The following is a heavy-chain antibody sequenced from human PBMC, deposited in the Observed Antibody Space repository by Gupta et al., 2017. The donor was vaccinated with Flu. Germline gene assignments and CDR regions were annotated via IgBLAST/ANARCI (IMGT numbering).Heavy chain of an antibody. J-gene: IGHJ4*02. D-gene: IGHD3-10*01. Sequence: EVQLLESGGGLAQPGGSLRLSCAASGFTFSSYAMRWVRQAPAKGLEWVSAISGSGDSTYYADSVKGRFTISKDNSKNTLYLQMNSLRGEDTAVYYCAKGKLPYGEVYFDYWGQGTLVTVSA. CDR1: GFTFSSYA. V-gene: IGHV3-23*01. CDR2: ISGSGDST. CDR3: AKGKLPYGEVYFDY.